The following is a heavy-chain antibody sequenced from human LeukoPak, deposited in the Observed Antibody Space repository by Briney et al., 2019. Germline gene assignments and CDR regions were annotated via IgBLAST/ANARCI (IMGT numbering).Heavy chain of an antibody. CDR3: VVWLSPPRDY. CDR1: GFTFSSYA. Sequence: GGSLRLSCAASGFTFSSYAMSWVRQAPGKGLEWVAAIRGGGSNTYYVDSVKGRFTISRDNSKNTLYLQMNSLRADDTAVYYCVVWLSPPRDYWGQGTLVTVSS. CDR2: IRGGGSNT. V-gene: IGHV3-23*01. D-gene: IGHD2-8*02. J-gene: IGHJ4*02.